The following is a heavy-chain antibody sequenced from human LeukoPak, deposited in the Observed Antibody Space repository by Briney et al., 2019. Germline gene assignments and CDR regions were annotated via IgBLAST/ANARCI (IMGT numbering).Heavy chain of an antibody. CDR1: GFAFSSYA. J-gene: IGHJ4*02. V-gene: IGHV3-23*01. D-gene: IGHD3-10*01. CDR2: ISRRDDYT. CDR3: ANDYRSGSFHDF. Sequence: GGPLRLSCAASGFAFSSYAMSWVRQPPGKGLEWVSVISRRDDYTYYADSVKGRFTISRDNSKNTLYLQMNTLRAEDTAVYYCANDYRSGSFHDFWGQGTLVTVSS.